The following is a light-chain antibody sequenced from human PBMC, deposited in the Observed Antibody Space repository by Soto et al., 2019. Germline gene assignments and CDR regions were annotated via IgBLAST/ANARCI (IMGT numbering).Light chain of an antibody. V-gene: IGKV1-5*01. Sequence: DIQMTQSPSTLSASVGDRVTITCRASQSISSWLAWYQQKPGKAPNLLIYDASSLESGVPSRFSGSGSGTEFTLTISSLQPDDFATYYCQQLNSYPRTFGQGTKLEIK. CDR2: DAS. CDR1: QSISSW. CDR3: QQLNSYPRT. J-gene: IGKJ2*01.